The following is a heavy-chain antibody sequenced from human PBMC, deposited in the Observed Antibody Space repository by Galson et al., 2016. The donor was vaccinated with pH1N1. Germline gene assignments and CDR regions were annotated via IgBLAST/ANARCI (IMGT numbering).Heavy chain of an antibody. CDR1: GFTFSSYW. CDR2: IKQDGSQI. Sequence: SLRLSCAASGFTFSSYWMHWVRQAPGKGLEWVANIKQDGSQIYYVDSVKGRFTISRDNAKNSLYLQLNSLRAEDTALYYCARAIGATSGYWGQGTLVTVSS. CDR3: ARAIGATSGY. J-gene: IGHJ4*02. V-gene: IGHV3-7*04. D-gene: IGHD4-23*01.